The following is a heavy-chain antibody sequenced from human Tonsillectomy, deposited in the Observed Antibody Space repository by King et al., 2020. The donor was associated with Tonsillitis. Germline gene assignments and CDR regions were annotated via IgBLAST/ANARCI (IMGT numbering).Heavy chain of an antibody. CDR1: RGSISRSTYY. D-gene: IGHD3-22*01. J-gene: IGHJ4*01. Sequence: QLQESGPGLVKPSETLSLTCIVSRGSISRSTYYWGWIRQPPGKGLEWVGSFYFSGSTFSNPSLPRWGAISVDTSKNQFSLGLKSVTAADTAVYYCAGDSGGYHYFDYWGHGTLVTVSS. V-gene: IGHV4-39*01. CDR2: FYFSGST. CDR3: AGDSGGYHYFDY.